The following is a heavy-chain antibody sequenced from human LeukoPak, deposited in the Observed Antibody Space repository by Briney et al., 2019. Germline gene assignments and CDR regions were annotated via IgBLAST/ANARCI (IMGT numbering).Heavy chain of an antibody. D-gene: IGHD6-13*01. CDR1: GFTFSRYW. CDR2: IYSGGST. V-gene: IGHV3-53*01. J-gene: IGHJ3*02. CDR3: ARDGTAAGTEASAFDI. Sequence: GGSLRLSCAASGFTFSRYWMSWVRQAPGKGLEWVSVIYSGGSTYYADSVKGRFTISRDNSKNTLYLQMNSLRAEDTAVYYCARDGTAAGTEASAFDIWGQGTMVTVSS.